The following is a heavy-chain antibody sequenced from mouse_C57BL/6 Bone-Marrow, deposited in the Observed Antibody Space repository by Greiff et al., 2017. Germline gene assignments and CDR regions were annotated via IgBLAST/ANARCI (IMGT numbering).Heavy chain of an antibody. CDR1: GYTFTGYW. CDR3: ARDYGSPWFAY. CDR2: ILPGSGST. Sequence: VKLMESGAELMKPGASVKLSCKATGYTFTGYWIEWVKQRPGHGLEWIGEILPGSGSTNYNDKLKGKATFTADTSSNTAYMQLSSLTTEDSANYYCARDYGSPWFAYWGQGTLVTVSA. V-gene: IGHV1-9*01. D-gene: IGHD1-1*01. J-gene: IGHJ3*01.